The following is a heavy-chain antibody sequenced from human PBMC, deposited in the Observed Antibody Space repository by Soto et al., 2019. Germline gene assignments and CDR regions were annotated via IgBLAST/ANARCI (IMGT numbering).Heavy chain of an antibody. V-gene: IGHV3-33*01. CDR2: IWYDGSNK. CDR3: ARESVPPDYYYYGMDV. CDR1: GFTFSSYG. D-gene: IGHD2-2*01. Sequence: GGSLRLSCAASGFTFSSYGMHWVRQAPGKGLEWVAVIWYDGSNKYYADSVKGRFTISRDNSKNTLYLQTNSLRAEDTAVYYCARESVPPDYYYYGMDVWGQGTTVTVSS. J-gene: IGHJ6*02.